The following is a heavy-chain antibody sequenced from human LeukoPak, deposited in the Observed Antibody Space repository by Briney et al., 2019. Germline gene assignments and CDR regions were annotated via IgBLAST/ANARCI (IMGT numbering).Heavy chain of an antibody. D-gene: IGHD1-1*01. CDR3: ARDRFWNAGRDAFDI. Sequence: SVKVSCKASGGTFSSYAISWVRQAPGQGLEWMGGIIPIFGTANYAQKLQGRVTMTTDTSTSTAYMELRSLRSDDTAVYYCARDRFWNAGRDAFDIWGQGTMVTVSS. V-gene: IGHV1-69*05. CDR1: GGTFSSYA. J-gene: IGHJ3*02. CDR2: IIPIFGTA.